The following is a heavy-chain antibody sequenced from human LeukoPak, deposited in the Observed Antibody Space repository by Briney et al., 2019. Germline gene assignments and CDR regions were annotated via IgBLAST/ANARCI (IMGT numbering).Heavy chain of an antibody. Sequence: SETLSLTCTVSGGSISSYYWSWIRQPPGKGLEWIGYIYYSGSTNYNPSLKSRVTISIDTSKSQFSLNLTSVTAADTAVYHCARAHYDILSDYNFGGVRIYNWFDPWGQGTLVTVSS. V-gene: IGHV4-59*12. J-gene: IGHJ5*02. CDR2: IYYSGST. CDR3: ARAHYDILSDYNFGGVRIYNWFDP. CDR1: GGSISSYY. D-gene: IGHD3-9*01.